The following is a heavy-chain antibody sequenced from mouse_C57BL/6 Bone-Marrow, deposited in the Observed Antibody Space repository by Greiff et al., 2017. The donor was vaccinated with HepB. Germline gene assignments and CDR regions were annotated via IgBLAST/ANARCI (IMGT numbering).Heavy chain of an antibody. J-gene: IGHJ3*01. Sequence: QVQLQQSGAELARPGASVKLSCKASGYTFTSYGISWVKQRTGQGLEWIGEIYPRSGNTYYNEKFKGKATLTADKSSSTAYMELRSLTSEDSAVYFCYSNYERFADWGQGTLVTVSA. D-gene: IGHD2-5*01. CDR2: IYPRSGNT. V-gene: IGHV1-81*01. CDR1: GYTFTSYG. CDR3: YSNYERFAD.